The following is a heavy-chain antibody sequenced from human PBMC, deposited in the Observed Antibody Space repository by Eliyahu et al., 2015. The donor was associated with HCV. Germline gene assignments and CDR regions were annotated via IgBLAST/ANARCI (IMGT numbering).Heavy chain of an antibody. CDR1: GFTFSSYS. Sequence: EVQLVESGGGLVQPGGSLRLSCAASGFTFSSYSMNWVRQAPGKGLEWVSYISSSSTTIYYADSVKGRFTISRDNAKTSLYLQMNSLRDEDTAVYYCARYYLAAGTSPVFDPWGQGTLVTVSS. V-gene: IGHV3-48*02. CDR3: ARYYLAAGTSPVFDP. D-gene: IGHD6-13*01. J-gene: IGHJ5*02. CDR2: ISSSSTTI.